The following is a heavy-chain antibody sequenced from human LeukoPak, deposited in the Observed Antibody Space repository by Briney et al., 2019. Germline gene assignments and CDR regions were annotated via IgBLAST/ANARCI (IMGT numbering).Heavy chain of an antibody. CDR2: INPNSGGT. V-gene: IGHV1-2*02. CDR1: GYTFTGYY. Sequence: ASVKVSCKASGYTFTGYYMHWVRQAPGQGLEWMGWINPNSGGTNYAQKFQGRVTMTRDTSISTAYMELSRLRSNDTAVYYCAREDPIVGASFDYWGQGTLVTVSS. CDR3: AREDPIVGASFDY. J-gene: IGHJ4*02. D-gene: IGHD1-26*01.